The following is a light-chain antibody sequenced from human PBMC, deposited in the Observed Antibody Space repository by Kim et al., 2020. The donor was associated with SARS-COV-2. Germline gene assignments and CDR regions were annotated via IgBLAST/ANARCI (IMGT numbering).Light chain of an antibody. J-gene: IGKJ2*01. Sequence: LSQGERAPLSCRAGQGVSSYLAWYQQKPGQAPRLLIYDASNRATGIPARFSGSGSGTDFTLTISSLEPEDFAVYYCQQRSNWPPYTFGQGTKLEIK. CDR3: QQRSNWPPYT. V-gene: IGKV3-11*01. CDR1: QGVSSY. CDR2: DAS.